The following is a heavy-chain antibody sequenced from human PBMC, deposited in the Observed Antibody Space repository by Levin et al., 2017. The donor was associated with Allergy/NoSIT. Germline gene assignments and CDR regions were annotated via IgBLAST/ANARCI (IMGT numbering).Heavy chain of an antibody. CDR1: GYTFTGYY. V-gene: IGHV1-2*02. CDR2: INPNSGGT. CDR3: ARPIPYYYYGMDV. Sequence: GESLKISCKASGYTFTGYYMHWVRQAPGQGLEWMGWINPNSGGTNYAQKFQGRVTMTRDTSISTAYMELSRLRSDDTAVYYCARPIPYYYYGMDVWGQGTTVTVSS. J-gene: IGHJ6*02.